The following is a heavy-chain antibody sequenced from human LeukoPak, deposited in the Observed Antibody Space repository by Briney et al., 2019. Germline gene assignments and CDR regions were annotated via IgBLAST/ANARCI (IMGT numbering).Heavy chain of an antibody. CDR3: ARLGLGFGELSFDI. CDR2: IYTSGST. Sequence: SETLSLTCTVSGGSISSYYWSWIRQPAGKGLEWIGRIYTSGSTNYNPSLKSRVTMSVDTSKNQFSLKLSSVTAADTAVYYCARLGLGFGELSFDIWGQGTMVTVSS. J-gene: IGHJ3*02. CDR1: GGSISSYY. V-gene: IGHV4-4*07. D-gene: IGHD3-10*01.